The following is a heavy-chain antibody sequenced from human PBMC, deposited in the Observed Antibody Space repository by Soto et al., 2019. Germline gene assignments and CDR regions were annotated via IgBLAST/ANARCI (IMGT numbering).Heavy chain of an antibody. CDR2: INHSGST. Sequence: QVQLQQWGAGLLKPSETLSLTCAVYGGSLSGYYWSWIRQSPGKGLEWIGEINHSGSTNYNPSLKSRVTISVDTSKNQFSLKLSSVTAADTAVYYCARRRIMITFGGVIVPTEFDYWGQGTLVTVSS. CDR1: GGSLSGYY. CDR3: ARRRIMITFGGVIVPTEFDY. D-gene: IGHD3-16*02. J-gene: IGHJ4*02. V-gene: IGHV4-34*01.